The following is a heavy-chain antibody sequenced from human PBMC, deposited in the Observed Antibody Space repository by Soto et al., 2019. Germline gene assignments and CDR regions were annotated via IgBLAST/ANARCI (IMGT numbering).Heavy chain of an antibody. CDR1: GGTFSSYD. V-gene: IGHV1-69*13. D-gene: IGHD6-19*01. Sequence: GASVKVSCKASGGTFSSYDISWVRQAPGQGLEWMGGIIPIFGTANYAQKFQGRVTITADESTSTAYMELSSLRSEDTAVYYCASDHSIAVAGTKYDYWGQGTLVTSPQ. CDR2: IIPIFGTA. J-gene: IGHJ4*02. CDR3: ASDHSIAVAGTKYDY.